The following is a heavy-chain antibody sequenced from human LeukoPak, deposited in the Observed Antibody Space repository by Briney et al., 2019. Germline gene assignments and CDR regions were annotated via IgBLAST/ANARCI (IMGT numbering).Heavy chain of an antibody. CDR3: AKDQGYDSSGYPYYYYYGMDV. CDR1: GFTFSSYA. Sequence: GGSLRLSCAASGFTFSSYAMSWVRQAPGKGLEWVSAISGSGGSTYYADSVKGRFTISRDNSKNTLYLQMNSLRAEDTAVYYRAKDQGYDSSGYPYYYYYGMDVWGQGTTVTVSS. CDR2: ISGSGGST. D-gene: IGHD3-22*01. J-gene: IGHJ6*02. V-gene: IGHV3-23*01.